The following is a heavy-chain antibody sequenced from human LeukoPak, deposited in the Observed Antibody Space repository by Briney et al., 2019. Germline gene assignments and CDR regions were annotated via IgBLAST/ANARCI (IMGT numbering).Heavy chain of an antibody. V-gene: IGHV3-74*01. CDR1: GFTFSSYG. CDR3: VRDSNLSFDY. J-gene: IGHJ4*02. D-gene: IGHD1-14*01. CDR2: INNDGTAT. Sequence: GGSLRLSCAASGFTFSSYGMHWVRQAPGKGLVWVSHINNDGTATTYADSVKGRFTISRDNAKNTLYLQMNSLRAEDTAVYYCVRDSNLSFDYWGQGALVTVSS.